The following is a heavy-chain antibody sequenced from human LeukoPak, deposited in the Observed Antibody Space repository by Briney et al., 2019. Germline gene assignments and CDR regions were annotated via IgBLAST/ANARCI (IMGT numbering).Heavy chain of an antibody. V-gene: IGHV3-53*01. Sequence: GGSLRLSCAASGFTVSSNYMSWVRQAPGKGLEWVSAIYSGGSTYYADSVKGRFTISRDSSKNTLFLHTNTLRAEDTAIYYCAKDRTVGASYWYFDLWGRGTLVTVSS. CDR1: GFTVSSNY. J-gene: IGHJ2*01. CDR3: AKDRTVGASYWYFDL. D-gene: IGHD1-26*01. CDR2: IYSGGST.